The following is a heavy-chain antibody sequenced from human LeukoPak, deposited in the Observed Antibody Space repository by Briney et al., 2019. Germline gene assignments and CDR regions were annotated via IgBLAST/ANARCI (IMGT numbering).Heavy chain of an antibody. CDR3: AKDKAVVVPAASFDP. V-gene: IGHV3-23*01. CDR1: GFTFSIYA. D-gene: IGHD2-2*01. Sequence: GGSLRLSCAASGFTFSIYAMSWVRQAPGKGLEWVSAISGSGGSTYYADSVKGRCTISRDNSKNTLYLQMNSLRAEDTAVYYCAKDKAVVVPAASFDPWGQGTLVTVSS. J-gene: IGHJ5*02. CDR2: ISGSGGST.